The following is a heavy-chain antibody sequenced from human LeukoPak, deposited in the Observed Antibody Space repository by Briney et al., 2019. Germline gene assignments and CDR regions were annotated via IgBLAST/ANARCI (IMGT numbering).Heavy chain of an antibody. CDR2: IDWDDDK. J-gene: IGHJ4*02. D-gene: IGHD3-16*02. V-gene: IGHV2-70*11. Sequence: ASGPALVKPTQTLTLTCTFSGFSLSTSGMCVSWIRQPPGKALEWLARIDWDDDKYCSTSLKTRLTISKDTSKHQVVLTMTNMDPVHTATYYCARINMITFGGVIIDYWGQGTLVTVSS. CDR3: ARINMITFGGVIIDY. CDR1: GFSLSTSGMC.